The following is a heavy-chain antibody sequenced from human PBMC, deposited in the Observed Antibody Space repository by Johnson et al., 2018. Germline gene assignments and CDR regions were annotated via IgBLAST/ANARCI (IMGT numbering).Heavy chain of an antibody. D-gene: IGHD3-3*01. CDR3: VRTPTDIYDFWSTLSGREGGY. CDR1: GFTFSRYA. Sequence: VQLVESGGGVVQPGKSLRLSCAVSGFTFSRYAMHWVRQAPGKGLEWVAVTSYDGGNKYYADSVKGRFTISRDNSRNTLYLQMYSRKTEDTAVYYCVRTPTDIYDFWSTLSGREGGYWGQGILLTVSS. J-gene: IGHJ4*02. CDR2: TSYDGGNK. V-gene: IGHV3-30-3*01.